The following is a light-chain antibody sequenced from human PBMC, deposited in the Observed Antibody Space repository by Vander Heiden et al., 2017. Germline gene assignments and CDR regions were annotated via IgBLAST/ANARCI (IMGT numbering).Light chain of an antibody. V-gene: IGLV8-61*01. Sequence: QTVVTQEPSFSVSPGGTVTLTCALSSGSVSTSYYPSWYQQTPGQAPRMLISNTNTRSSGVPDRFSGSILGNRAALTITGAQADDESDYYCVLYIGSGMWVFGGGTKLTVL. J-gene: IGLJ3*02. CDR1: SGSVSTSYY. CDR3: VLYIGSGMWV. CDR2: NTN.